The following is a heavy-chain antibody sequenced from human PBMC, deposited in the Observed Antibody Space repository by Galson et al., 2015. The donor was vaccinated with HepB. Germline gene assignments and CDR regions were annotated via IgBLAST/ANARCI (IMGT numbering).Heavy chain of an antibody. J-gene: IGHJ4*02. CDR2: ISGSGDLT. CDR3: AKDAKPVRNYNLWDGDVRPDS. V-gene: IGHV3-23*01. Sequence: SLRLSCAASGFTFNNYAMTWVRQVPGKGLEWISTISGSGDLTFYGDSVKGRFTVSRDNSDNTMSLQMHSLRVEDTAIYYCAKDAKPVRNYNLWDGDVRPDSWGQGTLVTVSS. D-gene: IGHD3-3*01. CDR1: GFTFNNYA.